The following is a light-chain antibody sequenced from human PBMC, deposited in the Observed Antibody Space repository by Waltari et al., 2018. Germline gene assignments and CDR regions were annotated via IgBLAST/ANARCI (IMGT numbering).Light chain of an antibody. CDR3: AAWDDSLNGVV. CDR1: SSNTESNN. Sequence: QSVLTQPPSASGTPGQRIPISCSGSSSNTESNNVTWSQQFPGTAPKLLIYSNNYRPSGVPDRFSGSKSGTSASLAISGLQSEDEADYYCAAWDDSLNGVVFGGGTKLTVL. J-gene: IGLJ2*01. V-gene: IGLV1-44*01. CDR2: SNN.